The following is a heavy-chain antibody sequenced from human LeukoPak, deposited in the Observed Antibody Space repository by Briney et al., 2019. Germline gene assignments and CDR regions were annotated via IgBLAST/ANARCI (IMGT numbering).Heavy chain of an antibody. D-gene: IGHD6-13*01. CDR2: IYYSGTT. V-gene: IGHV4-59*01. Sequence: SETLSLTCTVSGGSISSYYWNWIRQPPGKGLEWIGYIYYSGTTNYNPSLKSRVTISVDTSKDQFSLKLSSVTAADTAVYYCARGVYIAAAQYGYWGQGTLVTVSS. J-gene: IGHJ4*02. CDR3: ARGVYIAAAQYGY. CDR1: GGSISSYY.